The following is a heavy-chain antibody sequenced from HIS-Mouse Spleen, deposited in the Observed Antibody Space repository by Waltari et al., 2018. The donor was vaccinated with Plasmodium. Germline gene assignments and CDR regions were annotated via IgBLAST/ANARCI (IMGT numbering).Heavy chain of an antibody. CDR2: IGTAGDK. D-gene: IGHD1-1*01. CDR1: GFTFSSYD. J-gene: IGHJ3*02. Sequence: EVQLVESGGGLVQPGGSLRLSCAASGFTFSSYDMHWVRQATGNGRGCVAAIGTAGDKYYPGSVKGRFTISKENAKNSLYLQMNSLRAGDTAVYYCARGRWNHAFDIWGQGTMVTVSS. CDR3: ARGRWNHAFDI. V-gene: IGHV3-13*01.